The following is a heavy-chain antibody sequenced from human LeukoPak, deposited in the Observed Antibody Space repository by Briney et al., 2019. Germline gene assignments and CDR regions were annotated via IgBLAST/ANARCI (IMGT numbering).Heavy chain of an antibody. D-gene: IGHD3-10*01. J-gene: IGHJ4*02. CDR2: ISGSGGST. V-gene: IGHV3-23*01. CDR1: GFTFSSSA. CDR3: ARVKYYYGSGSPFDY. Sequence: GGSLRLSCIASGFTFSSSAMSWVRQAPGKGLEWVSAISGSGGSTYYADSVKGRFTISRDNSKNTLYPQMNSLRAEDTAVYYCARVKYYYGSGSPFDYWGQGTLVTVSS.